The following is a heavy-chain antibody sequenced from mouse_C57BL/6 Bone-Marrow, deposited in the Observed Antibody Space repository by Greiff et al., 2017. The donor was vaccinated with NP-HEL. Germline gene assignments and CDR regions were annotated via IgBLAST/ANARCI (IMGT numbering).Heavy chain of an antibody. D-gene: IGHD1-1*01. CDR1: GYTFTSYW. CDR2: IHPNSGST. J-gene: IGHJ1*03. CDR3: ASRMGPTVVAYYWYFDV. Sequence: QVQLQQPGAELVKPGASVKLSCKASGYTFTSYWMHWVKQRPGQGLEWIGMIHPNSGSTNYNEKFKSKATLTVDKSSSTAYMQLSSLTSEDSAVYYCASRMGPTVVAYYWYFDVWGTGTTVTVSS. V-gene: IGHV1-64*01.